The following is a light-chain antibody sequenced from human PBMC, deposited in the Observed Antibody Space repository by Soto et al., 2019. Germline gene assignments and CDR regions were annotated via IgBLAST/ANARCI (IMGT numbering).Light chain of an antibody. CDR3: HKYNSALLT. CDR2: AAS. CDR1: QGIYNY. V-gene: IGKV1-27*01. J-gene: IGKJ5*01. Sequence: DIQMTQSPSSLSASVGDRVTITCRASQGIYNYLAWYQQKPGKAPKLLIYAASTLEAGVPSRFSGSGSGTDVNLTISSLQPEDVATYYCHKYNSALLTFGQGTRMEIK.